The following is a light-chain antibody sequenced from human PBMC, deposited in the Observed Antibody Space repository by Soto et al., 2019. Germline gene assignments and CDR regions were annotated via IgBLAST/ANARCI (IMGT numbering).Light chain of an antibody. CDR3: QHCGNSRYT. V-gene: IGKV3-20*01. CDR1: QSVRTSD. Sequence: EVVLTQSPGTLSLSPGERATLSCRASQSVRTSDVTWYQHQPAQAPRPLIYGAFNRATDIPDRFSGSGSGTDFTLTISRLEAEGFAVYYCQHCGNSRYTFGQGTRLEI. CDR2: GAF. J-gene: IGKJ2*01.